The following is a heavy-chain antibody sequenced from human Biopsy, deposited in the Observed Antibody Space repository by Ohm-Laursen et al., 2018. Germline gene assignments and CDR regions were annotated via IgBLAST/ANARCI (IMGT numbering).Heavy chain of an antibody. CDR3: ATKLTGYFHH. J-gene: IGHJ1*01. CDR2: NIPILGTG. CDR1: GGTFSNYG. Sequence: SSVKVSCKSPGGTFSNYGVNWVRQAPGQGLEWLGGNIPILGTGNYAQKFQDRVTVAADTSTSTATMELRSLRSDDTAVYHCATKLTGYFHHWGQGTLVIVSS. D-gene: IGHD3-9*01. V-gene: IGHV1-69*06.